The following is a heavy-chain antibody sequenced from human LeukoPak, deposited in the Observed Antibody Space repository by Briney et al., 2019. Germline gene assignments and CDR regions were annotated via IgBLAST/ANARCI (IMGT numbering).Heavy chain of an antibody. J-gene: IGHJ3*02. CDR1: GGTFSSYA. Sequence: SVKVSCKASGGTFSSYAISWVRQAPGQGLEWMGGIIPIFGTANYAQKLQGRVTITADKSTSTAYMELSSLRSEDTAVYYCASCIVVVPTAIGSCAFDIWGQGTMVTVSS. CDR2: IIPIFGTA. D-gene: IGHD2-2*01. V-gene: IGHV1-69*06. CDR3: ASCIVVVPTAIGSCAFDI.